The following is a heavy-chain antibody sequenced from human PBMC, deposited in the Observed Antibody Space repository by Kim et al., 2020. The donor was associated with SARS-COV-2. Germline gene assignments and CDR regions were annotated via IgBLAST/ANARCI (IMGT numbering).Heavy chain of an antibody. CDR3: AKDYGSCSGGSCYFDY. D-gene: IGHD2-15*01. Sequence: GGSLRLSCAASGFTFNTYGMSWVRQAPGKGLEWVSSISYTGEYPYYADSVRGQFTISRDNSKNTLYLQMNSLRAEDTAVYYCAKDYGSCSGGSCYFDYWGQGTLVTVSS. CDR2: ISYTGEYP. CDR1: GFTFNTYG. J-gene: IGHJ4*02. V-gene: IGHV3-23*01.